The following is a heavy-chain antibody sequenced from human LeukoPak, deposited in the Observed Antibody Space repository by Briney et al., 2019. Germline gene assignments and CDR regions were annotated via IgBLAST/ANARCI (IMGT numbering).Heavy chain of an antibody. Sequence: GGSLRLSCAASGFTFSIYAMHWVRQAPGKGLEWVSTIRTGGGATNYADSVKGRFTISRDNSKSTLYLQMSSLRAEDTATYYCSRDPNGDYVGAFDFWGQGKLVTVSS. J-gene: IGHJ3*01. D-gene: IGHD4-17*01. V-gene: IGHV3-23*01. CDR1: GFTFSIYA. CDR2: IRTGGGAT. CDR3: SRDPNGDYVGAFDF.